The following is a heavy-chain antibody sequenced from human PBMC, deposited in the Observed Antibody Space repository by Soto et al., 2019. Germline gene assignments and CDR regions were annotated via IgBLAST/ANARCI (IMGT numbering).Heavy chain of an antibody. J-gene: IGHJ3*02. CDR2: ISGYDGNT. V-gene: IGHV1-18*01. CDR1: GYTFTSYG. Sequence: GASVKVSCKASGYTFTSYGIIWVRQAPGQGLEWMGWISGYDGNTNYVQKFQGRVTLTTDTSTRTAYMEVRSLRSDDTAVYYCARARSVVVNPDAFDIWGQGTMVTVS. D-gene: IGHD2-21*01. CDR3: ARARSVVVNPDAFDI.